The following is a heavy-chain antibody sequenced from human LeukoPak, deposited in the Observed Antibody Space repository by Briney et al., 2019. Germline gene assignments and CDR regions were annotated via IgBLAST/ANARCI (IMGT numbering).Heavy chain of an antibody. CDR3: AREGTISRKKFDP. CDR1: EYTFASYY. V-gene: IGHV1-46*01. D-gene: IGHD1-1*01. CDR2: INPSGGRT. Sequence: ASVKVSCKTSEYTFASYYMHWVRQAPGQGLEWMGIINPSGGRTSYAQKFQGRVTVTRDMSTSTVYMELSSLRSEDTAVYYCAREGTISRKKFDPWGQGTLVTVSS. J-gene: IGHJ5*02.